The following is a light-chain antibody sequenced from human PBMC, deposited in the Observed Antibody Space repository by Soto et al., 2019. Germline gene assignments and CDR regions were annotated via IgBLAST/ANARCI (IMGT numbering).Light chain of an antibody. J-gene: IGKJ4*01. CDR1: QSISSY. CDR3: QQLRMYPST. CDR2: DAS. Sequence: DIPMTQSPSSLSASLGARVTITCRASQSISSYLNWYQQKPGKAPKLLIYDASTLESGVPSRFSGSRSGTDFTLTISCLQSEDFATYYCQQLRMYPSTFGGGTKVDI. V-gene: IGKV1-39*01.